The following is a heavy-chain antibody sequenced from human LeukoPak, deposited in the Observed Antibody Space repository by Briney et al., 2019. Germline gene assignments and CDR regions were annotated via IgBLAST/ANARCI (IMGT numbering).Heavy chain of an antibody. CDR2: IWFDGSIK. D-gene: IGHD3-16*01. V-gene: IGHV3-30*02. CDR1: GFTFSTYG. CDR3: AKEGSTTFREDFDC. Sequence: GGSLRLSCAASGFTFSTYGMHWVRQAPGKGLEWVAVIWFDGSIKYYADSVKGRFTISRDNSKNTLYLQMNSLRAEDTAVYYCAKEGSTTFREDFDCWGQGTLVIVSS. J-gene: IGHJ4*02.